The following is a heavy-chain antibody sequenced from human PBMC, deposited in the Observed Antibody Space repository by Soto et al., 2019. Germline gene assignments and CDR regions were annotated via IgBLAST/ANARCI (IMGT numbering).Heavy chain of an antibody. CDR3: AKGFSYSVIDY. D-gene: IGHD5-18*01. V-gene: IGHV3-30*18. Sequence: QVQLVESGGGVAQPGRSLRLSCAASGFTFSTYGMHWVRQAPGKGLEWVAVISYDGSNKYYADSVKGRFTISRDNSKNTLYRQMSSLRAEDTAVYYCAKGFSYSVIDYWGQGTLVTVSS. CDR1: GFTFSTYG. J-gene: IGHJ4*02. CDR2: ISYDGSNK.